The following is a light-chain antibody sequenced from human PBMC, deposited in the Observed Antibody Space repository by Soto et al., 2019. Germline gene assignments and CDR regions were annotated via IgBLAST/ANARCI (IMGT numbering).Light chain of an antibody. CDR1: SSDVGGYNY. V-gene: IGLV2-11*01. J-gene: IGLJ1*01. Sequence: QSVLTQPRSVSGSPGQSVTISCTGTSSDVGGYNYVSWYQQHPDKAPKIMIYDVSQWPSGVPDRFSGSKSGNTASLTISGLQADDEADYYCSSFAGTNTFALYVFGTGTKLTVL. CDR2: DVS. CDR3: SSFAGTNTFALYV.